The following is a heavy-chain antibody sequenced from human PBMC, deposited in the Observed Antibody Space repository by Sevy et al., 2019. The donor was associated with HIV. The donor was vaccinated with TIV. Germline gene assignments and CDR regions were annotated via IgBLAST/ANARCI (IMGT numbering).Heavy chain of an antibody. CDR3: ARGSRDSSSWYTPTVYYYYYYMDV. V-gene: IGHV1-2*02. CDR2: INPNSGGT. D-gene: IGHD6-13*01. Sequence: ASVKVSCKASGYTFTGYYMHWVRQAPGQGLEWMGWINPNSGGTNYPQKFQGRVTMTRDTSISTAYMELSRLRSDDTAVYYCARGSRDSSSWYTPTVYYYYYYMDVWGKGTTVTVSS. J-gene: IGHJ6*03. CDR1: GYTFTGYY.